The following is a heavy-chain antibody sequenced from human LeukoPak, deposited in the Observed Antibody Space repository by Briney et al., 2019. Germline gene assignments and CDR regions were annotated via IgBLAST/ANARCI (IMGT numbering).Heavy chain of an antibody. Sequence: PGGSLRLSCAASGFTFSSYPLHWVRQAPGKGLEWVAVISYDGNNKYNADSVKGRFTISRDNSKNTVDLQMNSLRVEDTAVYYCARGFWSGGYYVDVWGKGTTVTVS. CDR2: ISYDGNNK. V-gene: IGHV3-30*01. CDR1: GFTFSSYP. J-gene: IGHJ6*03. CDR3: ARGFWSGGYYVDV. D-gene: IGHD3-3*01.